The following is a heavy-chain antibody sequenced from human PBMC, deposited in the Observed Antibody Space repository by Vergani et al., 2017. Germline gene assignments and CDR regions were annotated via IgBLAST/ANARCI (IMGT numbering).Heavy chain of an antibody. J-gene: IGHJ4*02. D-gene: IGHD6-19*01. CDR1: GYTFTGYY. CDR2: INPNSGGT. V-gene: IGHV1-2*02. Sequence: QVQLVQSGAEVKKPGASVKVSCKASGYTFTGYYMHWVRQAPGQGLEWMGWINPNSGGTNHAQKFQGMVTMTRDTSISTAYMELSRLRSDDTAVYYCARGQWLPTLSFDYWGQGTLVTVSS. CDR3: ARGQWLPTLSFDY.